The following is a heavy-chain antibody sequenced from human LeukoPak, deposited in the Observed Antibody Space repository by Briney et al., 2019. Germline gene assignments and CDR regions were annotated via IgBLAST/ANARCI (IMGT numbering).Heavy chain of an antibody. J-gene: IGHJ4*02. CDR3: AKEMYDY. CDR1: GFTFSSYG. CDR2: ISYDGSNK. Sequence: GGSLRLSCAASGFTFSSYGMHWVRLAPGKGLEWVAVISYDGSNKYYADSVKGRFTISRDNSKNTLYLQMNSLRAEDTAVYYCAKEMYDYWGQGTLVTVSS. V-gene: IGHV3-30*18.